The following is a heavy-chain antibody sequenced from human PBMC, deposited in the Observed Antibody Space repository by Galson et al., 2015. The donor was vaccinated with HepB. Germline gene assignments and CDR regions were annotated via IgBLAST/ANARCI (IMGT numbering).Heavy chain of an antibody. D-gene: IGHD4-17*01. CDR3: ARDDYGDYRWRD. V-gene: IGHV4-59*01. Sequence: ETLSLTCTVSGGSISACYWSWIRQPPGKGLEWIGRIYYSGSTNYNPSLKSRVTISVDTSKKHFSLKLSSVTAADTAVYYCARDDYGDYRWRDWGQGTLVTVSS. J-gene: IGHJ4*02. CDR2: IYYSGST. CDR1: GGSISACY.